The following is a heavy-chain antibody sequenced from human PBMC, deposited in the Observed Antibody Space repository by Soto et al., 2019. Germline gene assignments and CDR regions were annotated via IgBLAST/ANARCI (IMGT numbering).Heavy chain of an antibody. CDR2: IYHSGST. J-gene: IGHJ6*02. CDR1: GGSISSSNW. V-gene: IGHV4-4*02. D-gene: IGHD2-15*01. Sequence: QVQLQESGPGLVKPSGTLSLTCAVSGGSISSSNWWSWVRQPPGKGLEWIGEIYHSGSTNYNPSLKSRVTMSVDKSKIQFSLKLSSVSAADTAVYYCARDAGYCSGGSCLGVRSYYYYGMDVWGQGSTVTVS. CDR3: ARDAGYCSGGSCLGVRSYYYYGMDV.